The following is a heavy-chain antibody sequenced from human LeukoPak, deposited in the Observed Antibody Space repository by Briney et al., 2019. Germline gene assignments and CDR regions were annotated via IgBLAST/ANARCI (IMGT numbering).Heavy chain of an antibody. CDR2: ISYDGSNK. CDR1: GFTFSSYG. J-gene: IGHJ4*02. Sequence: GGSLRLSCAASGFTFSSYGMHWVRQAPGKGLEWVAVISYDGSNKYYADSVKGRFTISRDNSKNTLYLQMNSLRAEETAVYSCAKLAATGGYYFDYWGQGTLVTVSS. CDR3: AKLAATGGYYFDY. V-gene: IGHV3-30*18. D-gene: IGHD6-13*01.